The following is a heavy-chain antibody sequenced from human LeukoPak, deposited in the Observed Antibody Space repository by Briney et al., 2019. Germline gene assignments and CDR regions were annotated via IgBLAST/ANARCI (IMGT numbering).Heavy chain of an antibody. Sequence: GASVKVSCKASGYSFSSYDINWVRQAPGQGLEWMGLMKPNSGNTDSAQKFQGRITMTTNTSIETAYMELSSLRSVDTAVYYCARPGAAAGFAYWGQGTLVTVSS. V-gene: IGHV1-8*01. J-gene: IGHJ4*02. CDR1: GYSFSSYD. CDR3: ARPGAAAGFAY. CDR2: MKPNSGNT. D-gene: IGHD6-13*01.